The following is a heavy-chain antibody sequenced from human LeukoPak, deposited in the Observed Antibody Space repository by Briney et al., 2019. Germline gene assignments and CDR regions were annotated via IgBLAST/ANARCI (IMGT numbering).Heavy chain of an antibody. J-gene: IGHJ5*01. CDR3: SRASRSVHSSGWFDY. D-gene: IGHD6-19*01. CDR1: GFTFSSYA. V-gene: IGHV3-30*14. CDR2: ISYDGSNK. Sequence: PGGSLRLSCAASGFTFSSYAMHWVRQAPGKGLEWVAVISYDGSNKYYADSVKGRFTISRDNSKNTLYLQMNSLRAEDTAVYYCSRASRSVHSSGWFDYWGQGTLVTVSS.